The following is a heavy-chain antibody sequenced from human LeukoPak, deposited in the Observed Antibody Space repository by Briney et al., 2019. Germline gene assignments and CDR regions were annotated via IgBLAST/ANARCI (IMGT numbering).Heavy chain of an antibody. CDR3: AKDGSTWYYFYFDY. Sequence: PGGSLRLSCAASGFTFSSYGMHWVRQAPGKGLEWVAFIRYDGSNKYYADSVKGRFTISRDNSTNTLYLRMNSLRAEDTAVYYCAKDGSTWYYFYFDYWGQGTLVTVSS. CDR1: GFTFSSYG. V-gene: IGHV3-30*02. J-gene: IGHJ4*02. CDR2: IRYDGSNK. D-gene: IGHD6-13*01.